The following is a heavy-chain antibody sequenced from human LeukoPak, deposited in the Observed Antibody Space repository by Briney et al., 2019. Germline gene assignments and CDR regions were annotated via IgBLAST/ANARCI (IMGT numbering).Heavy chain of an antibody. CDR2: IIPIFGTA. V-gene: IGHV1-69*06. CDR1: GGTFSNYA. J-gene: IGHJ6*03. Sequence: SVKVSCKASGGTFSNYAISWVRQAPGQGLEWMGGIIPIFGTANYAQKFRGRATITADKSTSTAYMELSSLRSEDTAVYYCARQVADGYYYFYYYMDVWGKGTTVTISS. CDR3: ARQVADGYYYFYYYMDV. D-gene: IGHD2-15*01.